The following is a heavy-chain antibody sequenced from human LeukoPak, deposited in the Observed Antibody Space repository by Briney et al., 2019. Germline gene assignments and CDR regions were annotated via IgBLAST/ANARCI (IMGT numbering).Heavy chain of an antibody. CDR1: GGSISSSSYY. J-gene: IGHJ4*02. Sequence: SETLSLTCTVSGGSISSSSYYWGWIRQPPGKGLEWIGSIYYSGSTYYNPSLKSRVTISVDTSKNQFSLKLSSVTAADTAVYYCARSPYVVVPGMIDYWGQGTLVTVSS. D-gene: IGHD2-2*01. V-gene: IGHV4-39*01. CDR2: IYYSGST. CDR3: ARSPYVVVPGMIDY.